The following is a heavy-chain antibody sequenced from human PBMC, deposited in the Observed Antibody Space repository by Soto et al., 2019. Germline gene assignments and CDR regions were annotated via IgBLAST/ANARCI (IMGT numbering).Heavy chain of an antibody. CDR2: ISSSGSTI. Sequence: PGGSLRLSCAASGFTFSDYYMSWIRQAPGKGLEWVSYISSSGSTIYYADSVKGRFTISRDNAKNSLYLQMNSLRAEDTAVYYCARVMSVGYFDWLLLSDYWGQGTLVTVSS. D-gene: IGHD3-9*01. CDR3: ARVMSVGYFDWLLLSDY. CDR1: GFTFSDYY. J-gene: IGHJ4*02. V-gene: IGHV3-11*01.